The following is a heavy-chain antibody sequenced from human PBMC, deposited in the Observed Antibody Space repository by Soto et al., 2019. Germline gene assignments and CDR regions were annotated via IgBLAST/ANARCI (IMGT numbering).Heavy chain of an antibody. CDR3: ARYYYGSGSLDY. D-gene: IGHD3-10*01. V-gene: IGHV4-31*03. CDR2: IYYSGST. CDR1: GGSISSGGYY. Sequence: QVQLQESGPGLVKPSQTLSLTCTVSGGSISSGGYYWSWIRQHPGKGLEWIGYIYYSGSTYYNPSLKGRVTISVDTSKNQFSLKLSSVTAADTAVYYCARYYYGSGSLDYWGQGTLVTVSS. J-gene: IGHJ4*02.